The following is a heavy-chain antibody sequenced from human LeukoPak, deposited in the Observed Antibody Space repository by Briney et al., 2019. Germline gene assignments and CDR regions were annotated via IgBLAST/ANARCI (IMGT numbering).Heavy chain of an antibody. J-gene: IGHJ4*02. Sequence: GGSLRLSCAASGFTFANAWMSWVRQAPGKGVEWVGRLKRETDGGTTDYAAPVKGRFTISTDDSQTTLYLQMDSLKTEDTAVYYCTTAIRGIIIPNYFDYWGQGTLVSVSS. D-gene: IGHD3-10*01. CDR3: TTAIRGIIIPNYFDY. CDR2: LKRETDGGTT. V-gene: IGHV3-15*05. CDR1: GFTFANAW.